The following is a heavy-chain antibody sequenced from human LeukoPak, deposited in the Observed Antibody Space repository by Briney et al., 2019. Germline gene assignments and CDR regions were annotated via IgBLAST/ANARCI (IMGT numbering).Heavy chain of an antibody. Sequence: GGSLRLSCAASGFTFSSYGMHWVRQAPGKGLEWVAVIWYDGSNKYYADSVKGRFTISRDNSKNTLYLQMNSLRAEDTAVYYCARRQASCSSSVCYTLYGMDVWGQGTTVTVSS. J-gene: IGHJ6*02. D-gene: IGHD2-8*01. CDR1: GFTFSSYG. V-gene: IGHV3-33*01. CDR2: IWYDGSNK. CDR3: ARRQASCSSSVCYTLYGMDV.